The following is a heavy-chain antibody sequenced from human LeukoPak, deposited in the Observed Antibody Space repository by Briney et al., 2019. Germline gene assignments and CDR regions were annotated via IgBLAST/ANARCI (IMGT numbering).Heavy chain of an antibody. V-gene: IGHV1-46*01. CDR3: ARRSGYSSLNNWFDP. CDR1: GYTFTAYY. CDR2: INPSGGST. D-gene: IGHD1-26*01. J-gene: IGHJ5*02. Sequence: GASVRVSCKISGYTFTAYYVHWVRQAPGQGLEWMGIINPSGGSTSYAQKFQGRVTMTRDTSTSTVYMELSSLRSEDTAVYYCARRSGYSSLNNWFDPWGQGTLVTVSS.